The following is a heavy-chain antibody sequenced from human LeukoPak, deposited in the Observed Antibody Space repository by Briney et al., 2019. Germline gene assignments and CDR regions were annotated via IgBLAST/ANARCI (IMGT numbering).Heavy chain of an antibody. CDR2: ISAYNGNT. D-gene: IGHD6-13*01. CDR3: ARMYSSSWYFDY. J-gene: IGHJ4*02. Sequence: ASVNVSPKAPVYTYINASISVVQQAPGQGLEWMGWISAYNGNTNYAQKLQGRVTMTTDTSTSTAYMELRSLRSDDTAVYYCARMYSSSWYFDYWGQGTLVTVSS. CDR1: VYTYINAS. V-gene: IGHV1-18*01.